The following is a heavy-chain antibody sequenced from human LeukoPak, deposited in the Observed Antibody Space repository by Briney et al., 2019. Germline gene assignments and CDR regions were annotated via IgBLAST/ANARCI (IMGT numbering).Heavy chain of an antibody. CDR1: GGSVSSGSYY. V-gene: IGHV4-61*09. J-gene: IGHJ4*02. CDR2: IYASGGT. CDR3: TREKSYGYIRADS. Sequence: SETLSLTCTVSGGSVSSGSYYWSWIRQPAGKGLEWIGHIYASGGTKYNPSLESRVTISIDTSKNQLSLRLSSVTAADTAVYYCTREKSYGYIRADSWGQGTLVAVSS. D-gene: IGHD3-16*01.